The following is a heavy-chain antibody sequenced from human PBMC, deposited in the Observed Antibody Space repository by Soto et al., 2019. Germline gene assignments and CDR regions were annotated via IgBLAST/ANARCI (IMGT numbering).Heavy chain of an antibody. V-gene: IGHV4-34*01. CDR3: ARADIVVVVAATHAFDI. CDR2: INHSGST. CDR1: GGSFSGYY. Sequence: SETLSLTCAVYGGSFSGYYWSWIRQPPGKGLEWIGEINHSGSTNYNPSLKSRVTISVDTSKNQFSLKLSSVTAADTAVYYCARADIVVVVAATHAFDIWGQGTMVTVSS. D-gene: IGHD2-15*01. J-gene: IGHJ3*02.